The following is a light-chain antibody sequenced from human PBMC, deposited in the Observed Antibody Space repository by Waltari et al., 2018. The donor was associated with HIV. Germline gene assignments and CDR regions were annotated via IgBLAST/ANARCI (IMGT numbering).Light chain of an antibody. J-gene: IGLJ1*01. CDR2: EGS. CDR3: CSYTCSSTRRPYV. V-gene: IGLV2-23*01. CDR1: RHDVGSYHL. Sequence: QSALTQPASVCGSPGQSITLPCTGTRHDVGSYHLFSWSQQQPGKAPKVMIYEGSKRPSGVSNRFSGSKSGNTASLTISGLQAEDEADYYCCSYTCSSTRRPYVFGTGTKVTVL.